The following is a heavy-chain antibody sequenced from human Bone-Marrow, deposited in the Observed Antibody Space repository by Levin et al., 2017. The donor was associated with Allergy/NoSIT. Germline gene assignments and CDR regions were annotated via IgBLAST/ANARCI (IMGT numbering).Heavy chain of an antibody. CDR3: ARGTYTYGSFDS. Sequence: SQTLSLTCNVSGGSISSGSYYWRWIRQPPGKGLEWIGYISYTGKTNRNPSLESRVTVSVNTSRSQFSLKVTSVTAADTAVYYCARGTYTYGSFDSWGQGTLVTVSS. V-gene: IGHV4-61*01. D-gene: IGHD3-16*01. J-gene: IGHJ4*02. CDR2: ISYTGKT. CDR1: GGSISSGSYY.